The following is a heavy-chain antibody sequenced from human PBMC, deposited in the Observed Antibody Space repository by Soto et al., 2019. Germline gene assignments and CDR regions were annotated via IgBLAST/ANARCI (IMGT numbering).Heavy chain of an antibody. CDR1: GFTFSSYA. J-gene: IGHJ3*02. CDR2: ISGSGGST. D-gene: IGHD6-19*01. V-gene: IGHV3-23*01. Sequence: PGGSLRLSCASSGFTFSSYAMSWVRQAPGKGLEWVSAISGSGGSTYYADSVKGRFTISRDNSKNTLYLQMNSLRAEDTAVYYCAKDRRQWLVRRGHDAFDIWGQGTMVTVSS. CDR3: AKDRRQWLVRRGHDAFDI.